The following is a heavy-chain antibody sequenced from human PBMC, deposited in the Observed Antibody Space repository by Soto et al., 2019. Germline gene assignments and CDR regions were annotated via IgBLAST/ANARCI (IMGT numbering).Heavy chain of an antibody. V-gene: IGHV4-34*01. CDR1: GGSFSGYY. CDR2: INHSGST. D-gene: IGHD2-2*02. Sequence: QVQLQQWGAGLLKPSETLSLTCAVYGGSFSGYYWRWIRQPPGKGLEWIGEINHSGSTNYKPSLKSRVTISVDTSKNHFSLKLSSVTAADTAVYFCARGSGYCSSTSCYTTYYYYGMDVCGQGTTVTVSS. J-gene: IGHJ6*02. CDR3: ARGSGYCSSTSCYTTYYYYGMDV.